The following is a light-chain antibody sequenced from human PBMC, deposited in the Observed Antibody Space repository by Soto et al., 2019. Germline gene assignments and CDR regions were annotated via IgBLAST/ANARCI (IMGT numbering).Light chain of an antibody. CDR2: GAS. Sequence: DIVLTQSPSTLSSSVGDRATLSCRAGQTVSSSYYACHQKKPGAPPRLLIYGASNRATGLPNRFGSRGSGTHCALTISPLARADFALYFDQQYGSPRTFGQGTKVDIK. CDR1: QTVSSSY. CDR3: QQYGSPRT. J-gene: IGKJ1*01. V-gene: IGKV3-20*01.